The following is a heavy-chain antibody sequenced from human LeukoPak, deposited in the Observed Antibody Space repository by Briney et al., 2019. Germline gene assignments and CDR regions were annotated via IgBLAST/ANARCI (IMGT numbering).Heavy chain of an antibody. D-gene: IGHD6-19*01. CDR1: GYTLTELS. CDR3: ATDSSGRDAFDI. V-gene: IGHV1-24*01. CDR2: FDPEDGET. J-gene: IGHJ3*02. Sequence: ASVKVSCKVSGYTLTELSMHWVRQAPGKGLEWMGGFDPEDGETIYAQKFQGRVTMTEDTSTDTAYMELSSLRSEDTAVYYCATDSSGRDAFDIWGQGTMVTASS.